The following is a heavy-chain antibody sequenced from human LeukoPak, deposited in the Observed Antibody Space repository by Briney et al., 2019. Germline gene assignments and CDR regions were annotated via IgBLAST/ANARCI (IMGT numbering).Heavy chain of an antibody. V-gene: IGHV3-48*03. CDR3: ARGDYYYGMDV. CDR2: ISSSGSTI. CDR1: GFTFSSYE. Sequence: TGGSLRLSCAASGFTFSSYEMNWVRQTPGKGLEWVSYISSSGSTIYYADSVKGRFTISRDNAKNSLYLQMNSLRAEDTATYYCARGDYYYGMDVWGQGTTVTVSS. J-gene: IGHJ6*02.